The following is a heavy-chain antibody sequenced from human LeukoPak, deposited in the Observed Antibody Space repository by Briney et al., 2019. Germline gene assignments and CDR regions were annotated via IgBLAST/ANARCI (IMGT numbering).Heavy chain of an antibody. CDR2: INWNGGST. CDR3: AGLDWNADY. Sequence: PGGSLRPSCAASGFTFDDYGLSWVRQAPGKGLEWVSGINWNGGSTGYADSVKGRFTISRDNAKNTLYLQMNSLRAEDTAVYYCAGLDWNADYWGQGTLVTVSS. CDR1: GFTFDDYG. J-gene: IGHJ4*02. D-gene: IGHD1-1*01. V-gene: IGHV3-20*04.